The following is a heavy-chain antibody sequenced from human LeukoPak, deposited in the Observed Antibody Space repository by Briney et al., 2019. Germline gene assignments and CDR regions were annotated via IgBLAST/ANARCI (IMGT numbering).Heavy chain of an antibody. CDR2: ISYDGSNK. J-gene: IGHJ5*02. CDR3: ARGLEVVTAISQGWFDP. CDR1: GFTFSSYA. V-gene: IGHV3-30-3*01. Sequence: GRSLRLSCAASGFTFSSYAMHWVRQAPGKGLEWVAVISYDGSNKYYADSVKGRFTISRDNSKNTLYLQMNSLRAEDTAVYYCARGLEVVTAISQGWFDPWGQGTLVTVSS. D-gene: IGHD2-21*02.